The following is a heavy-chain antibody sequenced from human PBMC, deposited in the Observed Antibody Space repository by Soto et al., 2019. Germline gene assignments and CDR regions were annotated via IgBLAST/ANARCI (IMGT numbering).Heavy chain of an antibody. J-gene: IGHJ4*02. CDR2: INTYNGMT. D-gene: IGHD5-12*01. Sequence: QVQLVQSGGEVKKPGASVTVSCKASGYTFINYHITWVRQAPGQGLEWMAWINTYNGMTDYAQKFQGRVTMNRDTSTITAYMELRNLGSDDTAVYFCAKSPRGEMATDWGQGTLVTVSS. V-gene: IGHV1-18*01. CDR1: GYTFINYH. CDR3: AKSPRGEMATD.